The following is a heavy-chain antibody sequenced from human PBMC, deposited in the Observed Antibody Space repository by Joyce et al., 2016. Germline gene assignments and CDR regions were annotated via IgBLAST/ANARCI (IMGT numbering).Heavy chain of an antibody. D-gene: IGHD4-17*01. CDR2: SSSSGGST. CDR1: RFGFSSYA. CDR3: AKDQDYGDYSVDY. Sequence: EVQLLESGGGLVQPGGSLRLSCAASRFGFSSYAMSWVRQAPGKGLEWVSTSSSSGGSTYYADSVKGRFTISRDNSENTLYLQMNSLRAGDTAVYYCAKDQDYGDYSVDYWGQGTLVTVSS. V-gene: IGHV3-23*01. J-gene: IGHJ4*02.